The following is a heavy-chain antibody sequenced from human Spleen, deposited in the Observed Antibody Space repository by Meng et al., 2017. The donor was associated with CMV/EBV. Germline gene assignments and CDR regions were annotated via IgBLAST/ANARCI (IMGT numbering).Heavy chain of an antibody. V-gene: IGHV3-11*04. J-gene: IGHJ4*02. CDR1: GGSISSYY. Sequence: LSLTCTVSGGSISSYYWSWIRQPPGKGLEWISYISGNGRTIYYADSVKGRFTISRDNAKNSLYLQMNSLRAEDTAVYYCARVGRGYDFWSGYYVRECYFDYWGQGTLVTVSS. CDR3: ARVGRGYDFWSGYYVRECYFDY. CDR2: ISGNGRTI. D-gene: IGHD3-3*01.